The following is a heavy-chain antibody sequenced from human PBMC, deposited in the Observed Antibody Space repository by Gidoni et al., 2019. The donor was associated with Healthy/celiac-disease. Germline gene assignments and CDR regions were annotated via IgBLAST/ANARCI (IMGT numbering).Heavy chain of an antibody. J-gene: IGHJ4*02. D-gene: IGHD3-16*01. Sequence: EVQLLESGGGLVQPGGSRRLSCAASGFTFRRYAMSWVRQAQGKGLEWVSAISGSGGSKYYADSVKGRFTISRYNSKNPLYLQMNSLRAEDTAVYYCAKVIGRGVDYDYVWGSYNYWGQGPLVTVSS. CDR3: AKVIGRGVDYDYVWGSYNY. CDR2: ISGSGGSK. CDR1: GFTFRRYA. V-gene: IGHV3-23*01.